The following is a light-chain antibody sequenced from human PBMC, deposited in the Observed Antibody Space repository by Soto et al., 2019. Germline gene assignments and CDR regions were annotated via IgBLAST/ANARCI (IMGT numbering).Light chain of an antibody. CDR2: EVS. CDR1: SSDVGGYKY. CDR3: SSYTSSSTLV. V-gene: IGLV2-14*01. Sequence: QSALTQPASVSGSPGQSITISCTGTSSDVGGYKYVSWYQHQSGKAPKLMIYEVSNRPSGVSNRFSDSKSANTASLTISGLQTEDEADYYCSSYTSSSTLVFGGGTQLTV. J-gene: IGLJ7*01.